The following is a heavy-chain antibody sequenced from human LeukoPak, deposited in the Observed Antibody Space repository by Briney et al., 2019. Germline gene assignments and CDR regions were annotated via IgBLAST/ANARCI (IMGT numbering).Heavy chain of an antibody. V-gene: IGHV4-4*07. J-gene: IGHJ4*02. Sequence: PSETLSLTCTVSGGSLSSYYWSCIRQPAGKGLWWIGRIYTSGGANYNPSLKSRVTMSVDTSKNQFSLKLRSVTAADTAVYYCARDRRGYCSGGSCYLFDYWGQGTLVTVSS. CDR1: GGSLSSYY. D-gene: IGHD2-15*01. CDR3: ARDRRGYCSGGSCYLFDY. CDR2: IYTSGGA.